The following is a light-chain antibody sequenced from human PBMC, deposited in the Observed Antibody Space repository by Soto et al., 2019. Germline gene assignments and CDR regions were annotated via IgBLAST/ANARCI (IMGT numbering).Light chain of an antibody. CDR3: QQYGRSPPLI. J-gene: IGKJ4*01. Sequence: EIVLTQSPGTLSLSPGERATLSCRASQSVSSNYLAWYQQKPGQAPRLLIYAAPTRATGIPDRFSGSGSGTDFHLTISRLEPEDFAVYYCQQYGRSPPLIFGGGTKVEIK. CDR2: AAP. V-gene: IGKV3-20*01. CDR1: QSVSSNY.